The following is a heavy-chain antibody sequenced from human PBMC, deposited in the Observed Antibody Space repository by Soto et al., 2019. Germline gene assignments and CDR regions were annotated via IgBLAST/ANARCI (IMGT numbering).Heavy chain of an antibody. D-gene: IGHD3-16*01. Sequence: VQLLLSGGGLVQPGGSLRLSCEASGFIFATTAMGWVRQAPGKGLEWVSTISGSGVRTYYADSVKGRFTISRGNSKNTLFLQMNSLRADDTAVYFCAAVMGSDYDYVWGSLSFDHWGQGALVTVST. CDR3: AAVMGSDYDYVWGSLSFDH. CDR2: ISGSGVRT. J-gene: IGHJ4*02. V-gene: IGHV3-23*01. CDR1: GFIFATTA.